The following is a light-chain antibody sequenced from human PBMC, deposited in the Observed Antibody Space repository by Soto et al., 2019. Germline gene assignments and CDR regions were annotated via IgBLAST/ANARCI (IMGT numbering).Light chain of an antibody. CDR2: EVS. CDR1: SSDVGGYNY. Sequence: QLVLTQPASVSGSPGQSITISCTGTSSDVGGYNYVSWYQQHPGKAPKLMIYEVSKRPSGVPDRFSGSKSGNTASLTISGLQAEDEADYYCCSYVGGYSYVFGIGTKLTVL. CDR3: CSYVGGYSYV. J-gene: IGLJ1*01. V-gene: IGLV2-11*01.